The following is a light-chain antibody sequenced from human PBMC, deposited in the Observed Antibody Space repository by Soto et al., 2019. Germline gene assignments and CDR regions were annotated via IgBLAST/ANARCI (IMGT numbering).Light chain of an antibody. V-gene: IGLV1-40*01. CDR1: SSNIGTGYD. CDR2: GNS. CDR3: QSYDRSLSGSV. J-gene: IGLJ3*02. Sequence: QSVLTQPPSVSGAPGQRVTISCTGSSSNIGTGYDVHWYQQLPRTAPKLLIYGNSNRPSGVPDRFSGSESGTSASLAITGLQAEDEADYYCQSYDRSLSGSVFGGGTKVTVL.